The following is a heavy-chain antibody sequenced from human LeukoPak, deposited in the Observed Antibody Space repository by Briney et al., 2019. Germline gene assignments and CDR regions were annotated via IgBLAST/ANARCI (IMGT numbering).Heavy chain of an antibody. CDR1: GYTFTSYG. D-gene: IGHD3-10*01. J-gene: IGHJ6*03. CDR3: ARGLVWGNMVRGVIGYYYYMDV. CDR2: ISAYNGNT. V-gene: IGHV1-18*01. Sequence: ASVKVSCKASGYTFTSYGISWVRQAPGQGLEWMGWISAYNGNTNYAQKFQGRVTMTRNTSISTAYMELSSLRSEDTAVYYCARGLVWGNMVRGVIGYYYYMDVWGKGTTVTISS.